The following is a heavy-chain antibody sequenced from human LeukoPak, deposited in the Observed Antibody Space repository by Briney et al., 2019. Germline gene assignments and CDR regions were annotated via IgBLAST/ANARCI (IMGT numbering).Heavy chain of an antibody. CDR1: GFTFSSYT. V-gene: IGHV3-21*01. CDR3: ARDRGAYCGGDCYLGFDY. J-gene: IGHJ4*01. CDR2: IAGSSGYI. Sequence: GGSLRLSCAASGFTFSSYTMNWVRQAPGKGLEWVSSIAGSSGYISYADSVKGRFTISRDNAKKSLCLQMTSLTAEDTAVYYCARDRGAYCGGDCYLGFDYCGRGTLVTVSS. D-gene: IGHD2-21*02.